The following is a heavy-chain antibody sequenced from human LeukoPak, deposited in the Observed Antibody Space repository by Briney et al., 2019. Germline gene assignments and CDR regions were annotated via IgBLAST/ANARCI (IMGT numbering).Heavy chain of an antibody. CDR3: ARGSRDCTNGVCVFYFDY. CDR2: IIPIFGTA. J-gene: IGHJ4*02. V-gene: IGHV1-69*13. D-gene: IGHD2-8*01. CDR1: GGTFSSYA. Sequence: SVKVSCKASGGTFSSYAISWVRQASGQGLEWMGGIIPIFGTANYAQKFQGRVTITADESTSTAYMELSSLRSEDTAVYYCARGSRDCTNGVCVFYFDYWGQGTLVTVSS.